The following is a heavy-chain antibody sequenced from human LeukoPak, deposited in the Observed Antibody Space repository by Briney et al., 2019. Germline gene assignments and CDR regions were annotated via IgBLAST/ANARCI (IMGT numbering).Heavy chain of an antibody. CDR1: GFTFSSYW. J-gene: IGHJ4*02. D-gene: IGHD3-10*01. CDR3: ARAVRDMVRGVLAFYFDY. Sequence: GGSLRLSCAASGFTFSSYWMHWVRQAPGKGLVWVSRINSDGSSTSYADSVRGRFTISRDNAKNTLYPQMNSLRAEDTAVYYCARAVRDMVRGVLAFYFDYWGQGTLVTVSS. CDR2: INSDGSST. V-gene: IGHV3-74*01.